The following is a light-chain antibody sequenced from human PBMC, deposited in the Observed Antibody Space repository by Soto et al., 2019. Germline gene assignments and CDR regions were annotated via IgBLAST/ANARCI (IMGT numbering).Light chain of an antibody. CDR1: QSINSG. CDR2: HAS. Sequence: EIMLTQSPATLSVSPGERATLSCRASQSINSGLAWYQQKPGQAPRLLIYHASTRATGVPARFSGSGSGTEFTLTISSLQSEDFALYYCQQYNSWRAFGQGTKVEI. CDR3: QQYNSWRA. J-gene: IGKJ1*01. V-gene: IGKV3-15*01.